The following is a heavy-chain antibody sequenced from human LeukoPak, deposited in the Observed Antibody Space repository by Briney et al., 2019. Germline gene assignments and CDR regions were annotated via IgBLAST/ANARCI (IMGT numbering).Heavy chain of an antibody. Sequence: GESLKISCKGSGYSFTSYWIGWVRQMPGKGLEWMGIIYPGDSDTRYSPSFQGQVTISADKSISTAYLQWSSLKASDTAMYYCARTAYCGGDCLSFGYWGQGTLVTVSS. CDR1: GYSFTSYW. CDR3: ARTAYCGGDCLSFGY. D-gene: IGHD2-21*02. J-gene: IGHJ4*02. V-gene: IGHV5-51*01. CDR2: IYPGDSDT.